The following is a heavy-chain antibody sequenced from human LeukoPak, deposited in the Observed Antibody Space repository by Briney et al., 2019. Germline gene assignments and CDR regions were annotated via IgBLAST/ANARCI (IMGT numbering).Heavy chain of an antibody. CDR1: GFTFSSYN. V-gene: IGHV3-21*01. D-gene: IGHD1-26*01. CDR2: ITSGSSHI. CDR3: ARDPYSGSYGADYYYYMDV. J-gene: IGHJ6*03. Sequence: GRSLRLSCAASGFTFSSYNMNWVRQTPGQGLEWVSSITSGSSHIYYADSVKGRFTISRDNAKSSLYLQMNSLRAEDTAVYYCARDPYSGSYGADYYYYMDVWGKGTTVTISS.